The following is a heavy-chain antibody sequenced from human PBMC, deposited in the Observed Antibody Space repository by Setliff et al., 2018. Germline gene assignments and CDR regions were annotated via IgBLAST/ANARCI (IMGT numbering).Heavy chain of an antibody. CDR1: GFTFSSYW. D-gene: IGHD3-10*01. CDR3: ARDPFGNPVFDP. CDR2: INQDGSVK. V-gene: IGHV3-7*01. J-gene: IGHJ5*02. Sequence: GGSLRLSCAASGFTFSSYWMNWVRQAPGKGLVWVANINQDGSVKNYVDSVKGRFSISRDNTKNSLYLQMNSLRAEDTAVYYCARDPFGNPVFDPWGQGTLVTVSS.